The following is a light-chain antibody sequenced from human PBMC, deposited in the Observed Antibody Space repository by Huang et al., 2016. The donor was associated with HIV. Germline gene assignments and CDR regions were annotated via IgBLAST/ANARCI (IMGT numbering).Light chain of an antibody. Sequence: EIVLTQSPGTLSLSPGERATLSCRASQSIISSSLAWDLQKPGQAPTLLIHGASTRATDIPDRFSGSGSGTDFTLTISRLEPEDFAVYYCHQYGSPPFTFGPGTKVDIK. CDR3: HQYGSPPFT. J-gene: IGKJ3*01. CDR1: QSIISSS. CDR2: GAS. V-gene: IGKV3-20*01.